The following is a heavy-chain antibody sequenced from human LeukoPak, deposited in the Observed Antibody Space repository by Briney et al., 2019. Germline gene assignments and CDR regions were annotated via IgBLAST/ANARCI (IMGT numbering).Heavy chain of an antibody. CDR1: GYTFTGYY. V-gene: IGHV1-2*04. J-gene: IGHJ6*02. CDR2: INPNSGGT. CDR3: ARVAVDYYDFWSGYYYYYGMDV. Sequence: ASVKVSCKASGYTFTGYYMHWVRQAPGQGLEWMGWINPNSGGTNYAQKFQGWVTMTRDTSISTAYMELSRLRSDDTAVYYCARVAVDYYDFWSGYYYYYGMDVWGQGTTVTVSS. D-gene: IGHD3-3*01.